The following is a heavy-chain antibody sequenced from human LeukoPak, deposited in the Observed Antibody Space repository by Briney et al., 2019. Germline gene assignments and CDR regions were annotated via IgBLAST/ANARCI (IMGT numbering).Heavy chain of an antibody. J-gene: IGHJ4*02. Sequence: GGSLRLSCAASGFTFSSCWMTWVRQAPGKGLEWVANINHDGSQKYYVDSVKGRFTISRDNAKNSLFLQMNSLRGEDTAVYYCARALVGDGSSTYWGQGTLVTVSS. CDR1: GFTFSSCW. D-gene: IGHD2-15*01. CDR2: INHDGSQK. CDR3: ARALVGDGSSTY. V-gene: IGHV3-7*05.